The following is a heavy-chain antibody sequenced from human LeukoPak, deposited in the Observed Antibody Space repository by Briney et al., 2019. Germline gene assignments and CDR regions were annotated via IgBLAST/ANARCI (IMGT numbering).Heavy chain of an antibody. Sequence: SETLSLTCAIYGGSFSGYYWSWIRQPPGKGLEWIGEINHSGSTNYNPSLKSRVTMSVDTSKNQFSPKLTSVTAADTAVYYCATNPSGHLWGQGTLVTVSS. D-gene: IGHD3-10*01. CDR1: GGSFSGYY. CDR2: INHSGST. J-gene: IGHJ5*02. CDR3: ATNPSGHL. V-gene: IGHV4-34*01.